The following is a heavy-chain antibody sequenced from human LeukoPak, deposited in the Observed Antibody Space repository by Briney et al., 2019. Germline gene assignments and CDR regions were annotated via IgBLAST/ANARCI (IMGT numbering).Heavy chain of an antibody. J-gene: IGHJ4*02. Sequence: SGPTLGKPTQTLTLTCTFSGFSLSTSGVGVGWIRQPPGKALEWLALIYWDDDKRYSPSLKSRLTITKDTSKNQVVLTMTNMDPVDTATYYCAHKKRAYYDILAGLTRFRYYFDYWGQGTLVTVSS. D-gene: IGHD3-9*01. V-gene: IGHV2-5*02. CDR2: IYWDDDK. CDR3: AHKKRAYYDILAGLTRFRYYFDY. CDR1: GFSLSTSGVG.